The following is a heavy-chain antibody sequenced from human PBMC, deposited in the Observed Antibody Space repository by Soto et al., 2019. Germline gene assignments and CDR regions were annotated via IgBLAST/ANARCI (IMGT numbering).Heavy chain of an antibody. V-gene: IGHV4-30-4*01. J-gene: IGHJ6*02. D-gene: IGHD3-3*01. Sequence: SETLSLTCTVSGGSISSGDYYWSWIRQPPGKGLEWIGYIYYSGSTYYNPSLKSRVTISVDTSKNQFSLKLSSVTAADTAVYYCARSQGFLEWLPTHAKYGMDVWGQGTTVTVSS. CDR2: IYYSGST. CDR1: GGSISSGDYY. CDR3: ARSQGFLEWLPTHAKYGMDV.